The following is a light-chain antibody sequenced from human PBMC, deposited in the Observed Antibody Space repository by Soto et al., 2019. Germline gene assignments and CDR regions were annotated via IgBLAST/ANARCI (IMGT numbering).Light chain of an antibody. CDR1: QSVSSSY. Sequence: EIVLTQSPGTLSLSPGERATLSCRASQSVSSSYLAWYQQKPGQAPRLLIYATSNRATGIPDRFSGGGSGTDFTLTISRLEPEDFAVYYCQQFGSYPLTFGGGTKVDIK. J-gene: IGKJ4*01. CDR2: ATS. CDR3: QQFGSYPLT. V-gene: IGKV3-20*01.